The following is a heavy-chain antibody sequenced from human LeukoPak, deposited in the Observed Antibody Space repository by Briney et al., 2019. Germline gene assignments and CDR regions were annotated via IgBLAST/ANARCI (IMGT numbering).Heavy chain of an antibody. CDR3: AKGSGGDYFPYYYYHGMDV. CDR1: GFTFSSYG. Sequence: PGGSLRLSCAASGFTFSSYGMHWVRQAPGKGLEWVAVISYDGSNKYYADSVKGRFTITRDNSKNTLYLQMNSLRAEDTAVYYCAKGSGGDYFPYYYYHGMDVWGQGTTVTVSS. J-gene: IGHJ6*02. D-gene: IGHD4-17*01. V-gene: IGHV3-30*18. CDR2: ISYDGSNK.